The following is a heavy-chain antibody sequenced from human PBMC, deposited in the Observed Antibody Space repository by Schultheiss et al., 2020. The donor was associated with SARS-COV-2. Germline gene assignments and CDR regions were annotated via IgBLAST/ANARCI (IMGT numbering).Heavy chain of an antibody. CDR2: IYPGDSDT. CDR1: GYSFTSYW. J-gene: IGHJ6*02. D-gene: IGHD6-13*01. CDR3: AKDIAVSYKQQLDRYGMDV. Sequence: GESLKISCKGSGYSFTSYWIGWVRQMPGKGLEWMAIIYPGDSDTRYSPSFQGQVTISADKSISTAYLQWSSLKASDTAMYYCAKDIAVSYKQQLDRYGMDVWGQGTTVTVSS. V-gene: IGHV5-51*01.